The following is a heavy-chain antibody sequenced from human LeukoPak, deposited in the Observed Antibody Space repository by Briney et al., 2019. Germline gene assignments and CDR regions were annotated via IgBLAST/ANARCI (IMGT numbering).Heavy chain of an antibody. V-gene: IGHV4-34*01. Sequence: KPSETLSLTCAVYGGSFSGHYWSWIRQSPGKRLEWIGEINHSGSTNYNPSLKSRVTISVDTSKNQFSLKLSSVTAADTAVYYCARGQGIAEDGTLDYWGQGTLVTVSS. D-gene: IGHD6-13*01. CDR3: ARGQGIAEDGTLDY. CDR1: GGSFSGHY. CDR2: INHSGST. J-gene: IGHJ4*02.